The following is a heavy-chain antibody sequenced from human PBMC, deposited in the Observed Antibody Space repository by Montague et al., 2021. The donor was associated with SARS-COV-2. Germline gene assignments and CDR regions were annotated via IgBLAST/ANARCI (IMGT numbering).Heavy chain of an antibody. V-gene: IGHV4-61*02. CDR2: IYTSGTT. CDR3: ARAHSGSWAHLDN. CDR1: GGSISSGSYY. Sequence: SLSLTYTVSGGSISSGSYYWSWIRQPAGKGLEWIGRIYTSGTTDYSFSLKSRVTISVDTSENQFSLKLTSVTAADTAVYYCARAHSGSWAHLDNWGQGSLVTVSS. J-gene: IGHJ4*02. D-gene: IGHD5-12*01.